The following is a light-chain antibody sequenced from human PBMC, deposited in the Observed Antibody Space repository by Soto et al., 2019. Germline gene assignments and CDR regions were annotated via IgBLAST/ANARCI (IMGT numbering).Light chain of an antibody. CDR3: QQSYSTPPIT. CDR1: QSISSY. CDR2: AAS. J-gene: IGKJ5*01. V-gene: IGKV1-39*01. Sequence: DIQMTQSPSSLSASVGDRVTITCRASQSISSYLNWYQQKPGKAPKLLIYAASSLHSGVPSRFSGSGSGTDFTLTISSLQPEYFATYYCQQSYSTPPITFGQGTRLEIK.